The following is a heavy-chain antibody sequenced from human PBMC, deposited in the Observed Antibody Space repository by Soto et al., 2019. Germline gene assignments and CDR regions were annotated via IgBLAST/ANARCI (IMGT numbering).Heavy chain of an antibody. J-gene: IGHJ6*02. CDR2: IYYSGST. V-gene: IGHV4-39*01. CDR3: ASQDFYYYGMDV. CDR1: GGSSSSSSYY. Sequence: PSESLSLTGTVSGGSSSSSSYYWGWILQPPGKGLEWIGSIYYSGSTYYNPSLKSRVTISVDTSKNQFSLKLSSVTAADTAVYYCASQDFYYYGMDVWGQGTTVTVSS.